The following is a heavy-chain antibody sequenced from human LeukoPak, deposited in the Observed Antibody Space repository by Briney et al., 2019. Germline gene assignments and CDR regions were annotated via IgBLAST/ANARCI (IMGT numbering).Heavy chain of an antibody. CDR2: IYYSGST. V-gene: IGHV4-59*01. CDR1: GGSISSYY. CDR3: ARDGGGSWYFDY. J-gene: IGHJ4*02. Sequence: SETLSLTCTVSGGSISSYYWSWIRQPPGKGLEWIGYIYYSGSTNYNPSLKSRVTISVDTSKNQFSLKLSSVTAADTAVYYCARDGGGSWYFDYWGQGTLVTVSS. D-gene: IGHD6-13*01.